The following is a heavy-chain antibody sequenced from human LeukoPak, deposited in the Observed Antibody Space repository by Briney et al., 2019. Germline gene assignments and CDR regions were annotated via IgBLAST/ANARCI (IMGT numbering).Heavy chain of an antibody. CDR2: ISSSSSTI. D-gene: IGHD3-22*01. J-gene: IGHJ2*01. Sequence: GGSLRLSCAASGFTFSSYSMNWVRQAPGKGLEWVSYISSSSSTIYYADSVKGRFTISRDNAKNSLYLQMNSLRAEDTAVYYCARDGGWDYYDSSGYMWYFDLWGRGTLVTVSS. V-gene: IGHV3-48*04. CDR3: ARDGGWDYYDSSGYMWYFDL. CDR1: GFTFSSYS.